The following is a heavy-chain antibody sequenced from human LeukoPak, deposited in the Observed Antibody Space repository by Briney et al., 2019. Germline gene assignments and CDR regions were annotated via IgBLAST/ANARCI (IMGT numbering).Heavy chain of an antibody. V-gene: IGHV3-7*01. Sequence: GGSLRLSCVASGFSITRDWMTWVRQAPGKGLEWVAKIKEDGSEKYYVDSVKGRFAISRDNAKNSLYLQMDSLRAEDTALYYCARDILWIGGQGTLVTVSS. J-gene: IGHJ4*02. CDR1: GFSITRDW. CDR3: ARDILWI. D-gene: IGHD5-12*01. CDR2: IKEDGSEK.